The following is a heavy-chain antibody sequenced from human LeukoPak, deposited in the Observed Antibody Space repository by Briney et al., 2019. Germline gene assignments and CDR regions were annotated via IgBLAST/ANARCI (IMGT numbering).Heavy chain of an antibody. V-gene: IGHV3-13*01. CDR2: IGTAGDT. J-gene: IGHJ4*02. CDR3: ARDLSGKYSIDY. Sequence: PGGSLRLSCAASGFTFSSYDMHWVRQATGKGLEWVSAIGTAGDTYYPGSVKGRFTISRDSSKNTLSLRMNSLRTEDTAVYYCARDLSGKYSIDYWGQGTLVTVSS. D-gene: IGHD1-26*01. CDR1: GFTFSSYD.